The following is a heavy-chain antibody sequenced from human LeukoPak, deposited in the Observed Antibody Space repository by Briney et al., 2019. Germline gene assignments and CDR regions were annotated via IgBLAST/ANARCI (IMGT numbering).Heavy chain of an antibody. CDR1: GFTFSSYT. Sequence: GGSLRLSCAASGFTFSSYTLNWVRQAPGKGLEWVSSICSAGGYIYYADSVKGRFTISRDNAKNSLYLQMNSLRAVDTAVYYCAREIVSSNSFDNWGQGTLVTVSS. CDR3: AREIVSSNSFDN. J-gene: IGHJ4*02. D-gene: IGHD2-2*01. CDR2: ICSAGGYI. V-gene: IGHV3-21*01.